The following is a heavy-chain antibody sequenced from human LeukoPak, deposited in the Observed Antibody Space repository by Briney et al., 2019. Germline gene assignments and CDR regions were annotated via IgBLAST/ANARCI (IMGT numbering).Heavy chain of an antibody. D-gene: IGHD2-15*01. J-gene: IGHJ4*02. CDR1: GFTFSSYA. CDR3: AKDLEDIVVVVADY. V-gene: IGHV3-23*01. Sequence: GGSLRLSCAASGFTFSSYAMSWVRQAPGKGLEWVSAISGSGGSTYYADSVKGRFTISRDNSKSTLYLQMNSLRAEDTAVYYCAKDLEDIVVVVADYWGQGTLVTVSS. CDR2: ISGSGGST.